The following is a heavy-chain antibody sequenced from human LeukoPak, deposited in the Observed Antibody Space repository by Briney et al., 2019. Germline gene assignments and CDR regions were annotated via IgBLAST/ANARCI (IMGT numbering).Heavy chain of an antibody. CDR1: GFTFSSYW. D-gene: IGHD3-10*01. CDR2: IKQGGSEK. J-gene: IGHJ4*02. CDR3: ARRPVRGVFDY. V-gene: IGHV3-7*03. Sequence: GGSLRPSCAASGFTFSSYWMSWVRQAPGKGLEWVPNIKQGGSEKYYVDSVKGRFTISRDNAKNSLYLQMNSLRAEDTAVYYCARRPVRGVFDYWGQGTLVTVSS.